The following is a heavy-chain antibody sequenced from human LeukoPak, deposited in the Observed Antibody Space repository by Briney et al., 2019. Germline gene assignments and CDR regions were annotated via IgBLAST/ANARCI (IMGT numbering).Heavy chain of an antibody. CDR3: AKAVTMIVVDYSWDAFDI. CDR2: IYHSGST. D-gene: IGHD3-22*01. V-gene: IGHV4-38-2*01. CDR1: GYSISSGYY. J-gene: IGHJ3*02. Sequence: SETLSLTCAVSGYSISSGYYWGWIRQPPGKGLEWIGSIYHSGSTYYNPSLKSRVTISVDTSKNQFSLKLSSVTAADTAVYYCAKAVTMIVVDYSWDAFDIWGQGTMVTVSS.